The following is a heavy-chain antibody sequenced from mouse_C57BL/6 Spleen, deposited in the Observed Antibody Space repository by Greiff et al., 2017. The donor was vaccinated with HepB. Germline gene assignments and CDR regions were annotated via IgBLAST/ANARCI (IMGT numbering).Heavy chain of an antibody. Sequence: QVQLQQPGAELVKPGASVKLSCKASGYTFTSYWMQWVKQRPGQGLEWIGEIDPSDSYTNYNQKFKGKATLTVDTSSSTAYMQLSSLTSEDSAVYYCARRGLRRGAYAMDYWGQGTSVTVSS. CDR3: ARRGLRRGAYAMDY. D-gene: IGHD2-4*01. CDR1: GYTFTSYW. J-gene: IGHJ4*01. CDR2: IDPSDSYT. V-gene: IGHV1-50*01.